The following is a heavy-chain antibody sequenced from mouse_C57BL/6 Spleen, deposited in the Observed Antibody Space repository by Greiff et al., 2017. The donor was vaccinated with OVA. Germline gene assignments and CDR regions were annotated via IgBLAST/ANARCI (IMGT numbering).Heavy chain of an antibody. V-gene: IGHV5-4*01. J-gene: IGHJ2*01. CDR3: ARDQGGYFDY. CDR1: GFTFSSYA. Sequence: DVHLVESGGGLVKPGGSLKLSCAASGFTFSSYAMSWVRQTPEKRLEWVATISDGGSYTYYPDNVKGRFTISRDNAKNNLYLQMSHLKSEDTAMYYCARDQGGYFDYWGQGTTLTVSS. CDR2: ISDGGSYT.